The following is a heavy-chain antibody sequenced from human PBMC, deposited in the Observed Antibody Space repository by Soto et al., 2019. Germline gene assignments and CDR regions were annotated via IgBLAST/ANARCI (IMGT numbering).Heavy chain of an antibody. CDR2: INVGDGYA. V-gene: IGHV1-3*01. Sequence: GASVKVSCKASGYIFTRYAIHWVRQAPGQRLEWMGWINVGDGYAKYSQKFQGRVTITRDTSASTAYMELSSLRSEDTAVYYCAREHYSDEENWFYPWGQGTLVTVSS. D-gene: IGHD6-13*01. CDR3: AREHYSDEENWFYP. CDR1: GYIFTRYA. J-gene: IGHJ5*02.